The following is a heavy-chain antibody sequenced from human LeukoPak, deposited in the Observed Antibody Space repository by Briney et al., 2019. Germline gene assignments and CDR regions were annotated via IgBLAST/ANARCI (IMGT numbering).Heavy chain of an antibody. Sequence: SETLSLTCAVYGGSFSGYYWSWIRQPPGKGLEWIGEVNHSGSTNYNPSLKSRVTISVDTSKNQFSLKLSSVTAADTAVYYCARHPLFGSGSYLAPSYGMDVWGQGTTVTVSS. D-gene: IGHD3-10*01. CDR1: GGSFSGYY. V-gene: IGHV4-34*01. J-gene: IGHJ6*02. CDR2: VNHSGST. CDR3: ARHPLFGSGSYLAPSYGMDV.